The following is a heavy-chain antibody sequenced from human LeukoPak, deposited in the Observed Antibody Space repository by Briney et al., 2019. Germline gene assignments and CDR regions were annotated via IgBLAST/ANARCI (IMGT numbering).Heavy chain of an antibody. Sequence: PGGSLRLSCAASGFTFSSYAMHWVRQAPGKGLEWVAVISYDGSNKYYADSVKGRFTISRDNSKNTLYLQMNSLRAEDTAVYYCARTPGAVAGRFYYFDYWGQGTLVTVSS. CDR2: ISYDGSNK. D-gene: IGHD6-19*01. CDR3: ARTPGAVAGRFYYFDY. CDR1: GFTFSSYA. J-gene: IGHJ4*02. V-gene: IGHV3-30-3*01.